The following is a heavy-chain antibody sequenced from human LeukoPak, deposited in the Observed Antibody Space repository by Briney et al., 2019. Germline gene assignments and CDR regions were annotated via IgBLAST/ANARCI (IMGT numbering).Heavy chain of an antibody. J-gene: IGHJ6*02. CDR3: AKDFQYSSGWYPTYYYYGMDV. V-gene: IGHV3-23*01. Sequence: GGSLRLSCAASGFTFSNCAMSWVRQAPEKGLEWVSGISGSGSSTYYADSVKGRFTISRDNSKNTLYLQMNSLRAEDTAVYYCAKDFQYSSGWYPTYYYYGMDVWGQGTTVTVSS. D-gene: IGHD6-19*01. CDR2: ISGSGSST. CDR1: GFTFSNCA.